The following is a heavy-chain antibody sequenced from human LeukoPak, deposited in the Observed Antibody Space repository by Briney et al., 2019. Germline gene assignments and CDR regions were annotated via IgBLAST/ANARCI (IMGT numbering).Heavy chain of an antibody. CDR2: INHSGST. J-gene: IGHJ4*02. CDR3: ARGYKGGLWFGELLYPYFDY. D-gene: IGHD3-10*01. V-gene: IGHV4-34*01. Sequence: SETLSLTCTVSGGSISGYYWSWIRQPPGKGLEWIGEINHSGSTNYNPSLKSRVTISVDTSKNQFSLKLSSVTAADTAVYYCARGYKGGLWFGELLYPYFDYWGQGTLVTVSS. CDR1: GGSISGYY.